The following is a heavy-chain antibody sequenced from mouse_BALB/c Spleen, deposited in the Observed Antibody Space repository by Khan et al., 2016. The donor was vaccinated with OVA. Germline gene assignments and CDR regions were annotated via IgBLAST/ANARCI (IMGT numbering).Heavy chain of an antibody. Sequence: QVQLQQPGAELVKAGASVKMSCKASGYTFTSYWMHWVKQRLGQGLEWFAETNPTNGRTYYNEKFKIKATLTVDKSSSTAYMLLSGPTFEDSAVYYCARSKKIVATYFDYWGQGTTLTVSS. V-gene: IGHV1S81*02. CDR3: ARSKKIVATYFDY. J-gene: IGHJ2*01. CDR2: TNPTNGRT. CDR1: GYTFTSYW. D-gene: IGHD1-1*01.